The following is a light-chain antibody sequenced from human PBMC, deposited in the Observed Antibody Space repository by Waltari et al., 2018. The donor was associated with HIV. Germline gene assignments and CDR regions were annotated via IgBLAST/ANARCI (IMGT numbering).Light chain of an antibody. CDR1: QSVFTY. CDR3: QQRTKWPT. J-gene: IGKJ4*01. V-gene: IGKV3-11*01. Sequence: DIVLTQSPATLSLSPGERATISCRASQSVFTYLAWYQQKPGQAPRLLIYDASNRATGIPARFSASGSGTDFTLTISSLEPEDFAVYFCQQRTKWPTFGGGTKVEIK. CDR2: DAS.